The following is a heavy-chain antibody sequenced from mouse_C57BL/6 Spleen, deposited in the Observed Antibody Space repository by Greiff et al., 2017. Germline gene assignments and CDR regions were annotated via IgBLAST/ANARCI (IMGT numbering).Heavy chain of an antibody. CDR3: TGNDYAYYAMDY. CDR2: IRLKSDNYAT. D-gene: IGHD2-4*01. CDR1: GFTFSNYW. V-gene: IGHV6-3*01. J-gene: IGHJ4*01. Sequence: EVQVVESGGGLVQPGGSMKLSCVASGFTFSNYWMNWVRQSPEKGLEWVAQIRLKSDNYATHYAESVKGRFTISRDDSKSSVYLQMNNLRAEDTGIYYCTGNDYAYYAMDYWGQGTSVTVSS.